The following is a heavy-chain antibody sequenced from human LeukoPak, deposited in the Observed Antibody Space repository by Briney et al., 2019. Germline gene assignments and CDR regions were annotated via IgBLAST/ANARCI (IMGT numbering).Heavy chain of an antibody. CDR3: ARDYADYVGYFFFDY. V-gene: IGHV3-23*01. CDR2: ISGGGETT. D-gene: IGHD4-17*01. J-gene: IGHJ4*02. CDR1: GFTFNNYA. Sequence: PGGSLRLSCAASGFTFNNYAMNWVRQAPGKGLEWVPSISGGGETTYYADSAKGRLTISRDNSQNTLYLQMDSLRAEDTAVYYCARDYADYVGYFFFDYWGQGTLVTVSS.